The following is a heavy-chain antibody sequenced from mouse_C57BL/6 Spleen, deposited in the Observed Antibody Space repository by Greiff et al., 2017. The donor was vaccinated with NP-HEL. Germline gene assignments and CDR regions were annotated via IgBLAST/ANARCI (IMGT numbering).Heavy chain of an antibody. Sequence: QVQLQQSGAELMKPGASVKLSCKATGYTFTGYWIEWVKQRPGHGLEWIGENLPGSGSTNYNEKLKGKATFTADTSSNTAYMQLSSLTTEDSAINYCARGGYGNYEYFDVWGTGTTVTVSS. V-gene: IGHV1-9*01. CDR2: NLPGSGST. D-gene: IGHD2-1*01. CDR3: ARGGYGNYEYFDV. CDR1: GYTFTGYW. J-gene: IGHJ1*03.